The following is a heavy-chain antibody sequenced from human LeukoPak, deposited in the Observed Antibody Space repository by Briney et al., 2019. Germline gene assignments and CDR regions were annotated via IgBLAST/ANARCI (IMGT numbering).Heavy chain of an antibody. V-gene: IGHV4-34*01. D-gene: IGHD5-12*01. CDR2: INHSGST. Sequence: SETLSLTCAVYGGSFSGYYWSRIRQPPGKGLEWIGEINHSGSTNYNPSLKSRVTISVDTSKNQFSLKLSSVTAADTAVYYCARVVRGYSGYDWADYYYGMDVWGQGTTVTVSS. CDR1: GGSFSGYY. CDR3: ARVVRGYSGYDWADYYYGMDV. J-gene: IGHJ6*02.